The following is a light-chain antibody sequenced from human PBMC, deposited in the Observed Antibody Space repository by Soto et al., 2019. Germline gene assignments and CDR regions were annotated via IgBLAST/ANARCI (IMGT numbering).Light chain of an antibody. CDR2: GAS. CDR3: HQYNNWPPEVT. Sequence: EIVMTQSPATLSVSPVEVATLSCRSIHGIGTALAWYQQKPGQTPRLLMYGASIRATGVPARFRGSGPGTDFTLTISSLQSEDFAVYYCHQYNNWPPEVTFGGGTRWIS. CDR1: HGIGTA. J-gene: IGKJ4*01. V-gene: IGKV3-15*01.